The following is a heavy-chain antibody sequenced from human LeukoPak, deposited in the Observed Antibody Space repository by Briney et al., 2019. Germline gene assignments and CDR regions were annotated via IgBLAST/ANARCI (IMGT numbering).Heavy chain of an antibody. J-gene: IGHJ4*02. CDR3: ARGPNTGSFDY. CDR1: GYTFTAYY. V-gene: IGHV1-2*02. Sequence: GASVKVSCKASGYTFTAYYIHWFRQAPGQGLEWMGWINPNSGGTNYAQKFQGRVAMTRDTSITTVYMELSSLRSDDTAVYYCARGPNTGSFDYWGQGTLVTVFS. D-gene: IGHD1-26*01. CDR2: INPNSGGT.